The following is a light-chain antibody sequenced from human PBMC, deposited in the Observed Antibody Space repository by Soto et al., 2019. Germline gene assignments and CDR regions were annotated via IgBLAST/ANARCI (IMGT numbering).Light chain of an antibody. J-gene: IGKJ1*01. Sequence: IVLTQSPGTLSLSPGERATLSCRASQSFNSIYLAWYQQKPGQSPRLLIYCASSRATGIPDWFSGSGSGTDFTLTISRLEPEDFAVYYCHQYDSWTFGQGTKVDIK. V-gene: IGKV3-20*01. CDR3: HQYDSWT. CDR1: QSFNSIY. CDR2: CAS.